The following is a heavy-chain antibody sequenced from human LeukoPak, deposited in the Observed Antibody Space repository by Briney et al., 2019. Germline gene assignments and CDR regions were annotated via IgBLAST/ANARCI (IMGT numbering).Heavy chain of an antibody. J-gene: IGHJ4*02. D-gene: IGHD2-15*01. CDR1: GFSFSDAW. CDR2: ISNNGGYT. Sequence: PGGSLRLSRAASGFSFSDAWMNWVRQAPGKGLEWVSAISNNGGYTYYADSVQGRFTISRDNSKSTLCLQMNSLRAEDTAVYYCAKQLGYCSDGSCYFPYWGQGTLVTVSS. CDR3: AKQLGYCSDGSCYFPY. V-gene: IGHV3-23*01.